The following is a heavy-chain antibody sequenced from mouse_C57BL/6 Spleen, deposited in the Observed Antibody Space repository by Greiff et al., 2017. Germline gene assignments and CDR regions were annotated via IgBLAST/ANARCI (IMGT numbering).Heavy chain of an antibody. CDR3: ARSPYDYDDSMDY. J-gene: IGHJ4*01. CDR1: GYTFTSYW. Sequence: VQLQQPGTELVKPGASVKLSCKASGYTFTSYWMHWVKQRPGQGLEWIGNINPSNGGTNYNEKFKSKATLTVDKYYSTSYMQLSSLTSADSAVYYCARSPYDYDDSMDYWGQGTSVTFSS. D-gene: IGHD2-4*01. V-gene: IGHV1-53*01. CDR2: INPSNGGT.